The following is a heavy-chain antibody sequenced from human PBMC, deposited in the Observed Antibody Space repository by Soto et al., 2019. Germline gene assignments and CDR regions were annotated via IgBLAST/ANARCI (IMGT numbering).Heavy chain of an antibody. CDR1: GYSISSGYY. D-gene: IGHD2-2*01. Sequence: KTSETLSLTCAVSGYSISSGYYWGWIRQPPGKGLEWIGSIYHSGSTYYNPSLKSRVTISVDTSKNQFSLKLSSVTAADTAVYYCARDYEATSCCYYYYYGMDVWGQGTTVTVSS. CDR2: IYHSGST. V-gene: IGHV4-38-2*02. J-gene: IGHJ6*02. CDR3: ARDYEATSCCYYYYYGMDV.